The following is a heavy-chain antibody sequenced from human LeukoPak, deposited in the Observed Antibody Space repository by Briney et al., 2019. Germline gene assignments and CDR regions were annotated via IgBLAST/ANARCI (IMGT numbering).Heavy chain of an antibody. CDR1: GFTFSSYA. Sequence: GGSLRLSCAASGFTFSSYAMSWVRQAPGKGLEWVSAISGSGGSTYYADSVKGRFTISRDNFKNTLYLQMNSLRAEDTAVYYYAKDRCTNGVCCAFDYWGQGTLVTVSS. D-gene: IGHD2-8*01. J-gene: IGHJ4*02. CDR3: AKDRCTNGVCCAFDY. CDR2: ISGSGGST. V-gene: IGHV3-23*01.